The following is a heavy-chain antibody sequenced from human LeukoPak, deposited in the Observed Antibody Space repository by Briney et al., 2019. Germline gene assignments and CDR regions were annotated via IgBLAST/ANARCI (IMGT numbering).Heavy chain of an antibody. J-gene: IGHJ5*02. CDR3: AKGTSPTQYYYDSSGYPNWFDP. D-gene: IGHD3-22*01. Sequence: GGSLRLSCAASGFTFSSYAMSWVRQAPGKGLEWVSAMSGSGGYTYYADSVKGRFTISRDSSKNTLYLQMNSLRGEDTAVYYCAKGTSPTQYYYDSSGYPNWFDPWGQGTLVTVSS. V-gene: IGHV3-23*01. CDR1: GFTFSSYA. CDR2: MSGSGGYT.